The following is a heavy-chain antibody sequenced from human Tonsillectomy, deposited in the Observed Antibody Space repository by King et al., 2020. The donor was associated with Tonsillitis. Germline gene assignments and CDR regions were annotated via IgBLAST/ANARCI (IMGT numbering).Heavy chain of an antibody. CDR3: ARLTQWELAGCDY. D-gene: IGHD1-26*01. Sequence: VQLVQSGAEAKKPGESLKISCKGSGYSFTSYWIGWVRQMPGKGLEWLGLINPGDSDTRYSPSFQGQVTISADKSISTAYLQWSSLKASDTAIFYCARLTQWELAGCDYWGQGTLVTVSS. J-gene: IGHJ4*02. CDR2: INPGDSDT. CDR1: GYSFTSYW. V-gene: IGHV5-51*01.